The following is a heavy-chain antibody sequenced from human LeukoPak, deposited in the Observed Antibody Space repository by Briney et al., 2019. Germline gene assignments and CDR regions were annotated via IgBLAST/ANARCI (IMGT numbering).Heavy chain of an antibody. J-gene: IGHJ6*02. V-gene: IGHV4-4*07. CDR2: IYTSGST. D-gene: IGHD1-26*01. Sequence: SETLSLTCTVSGGSISSHYWSWIRQPAGKGLEWIGRIYTSGSTNYNPSLKSRVTMSVDTSKNQFSLKLNSVTAADTAVYYCARVQSGATGYYYYGMDVWGQGTTVTVSS. CDR3: ARVQSGATGYYYYGMDV. CDR1: GGSISSHY.